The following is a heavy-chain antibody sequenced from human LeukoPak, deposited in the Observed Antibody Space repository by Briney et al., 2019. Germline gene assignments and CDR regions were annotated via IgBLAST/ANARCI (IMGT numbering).Heavy chain of an antibody. V-gene: IGHV1-2*02. CDR3: ARDGGSYDY. D-gene: IGHD1-26*01. Sequence: ASVKVSCKTSGYTFTAYYIHWVRQAPGQGLEWMGWISSNSGAINYAQKFQGRVTMTRDTSISTAYMELSSLRSDDTAVYYCARDGGSYDYWGQGTLVTVSS. J-gene: IGHJ4*02. CDR1: GYTFTAYY. CDR2: ISSNSGAI.